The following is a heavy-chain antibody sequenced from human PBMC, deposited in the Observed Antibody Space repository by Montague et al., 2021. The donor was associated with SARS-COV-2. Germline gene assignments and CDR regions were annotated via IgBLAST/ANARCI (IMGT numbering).Heavy chain of an antibody. Sequence: SETLSLTCTVSGDSITSIIHYWGWIRQPPGKGLEWIASIFYTGTIYYNPSLKSRVTMSLDTSKSQFSLNLTSVTAADTAVYFCARHPTTVTMFHWGQGSLVTGSS. CDR3: ARHPTTVTMFH. V-gene: IGHV4-39*01. D-gene: IGHD4-17*01. CDR1: GDSITSIIHY. J-gene: IGHJ4*02. CDR2: IFYTGTI.